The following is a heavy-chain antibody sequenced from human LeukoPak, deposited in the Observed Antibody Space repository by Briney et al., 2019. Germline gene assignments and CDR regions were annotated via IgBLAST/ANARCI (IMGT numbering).Heavy chain of an antibody. CDR2: IFYSGST. J-gene: IGHJ5*02. Sequence: SETLSLTCTVSGGXIRGYFWSWIRQPPGKGLEWIGYIFYSGSTYYNPSLMSRVTISVDTSKNQFSLKLTSVTAADTAVYYCARHDYGGNSAWFDPWGQGTLVSVSS. CDR3: ARHDYGGNSAWFDP. D-gene: IGHD4-23*01. V-gene: IGHV4-59*01. CDR1: GGXIRGYF.